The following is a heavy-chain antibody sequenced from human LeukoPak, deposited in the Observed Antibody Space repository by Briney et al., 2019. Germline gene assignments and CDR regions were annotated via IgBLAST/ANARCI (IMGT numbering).Heavy chain of an antibody. D-gene: IGHD6-19*01. J-gene: IGHJ5*02. CDR3: ARGPSSGWYWFDP. CDR2: IYYSGST. Sequence: SETLSLTCTVSGGSISSYYWSWIRQPPGKGLEWIGYIYYSGSTNYNPSLKSRVTISVDTSKNQFSLKLSSVTAADTAVYYCARGPSSGWYWFDPWGQGTLVTVSS. CDR1: GGSISSYY. V-gene: IGHV4-59*01.